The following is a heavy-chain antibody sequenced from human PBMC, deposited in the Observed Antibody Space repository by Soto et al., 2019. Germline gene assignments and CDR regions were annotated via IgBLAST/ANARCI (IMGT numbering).Heavy chain of an antibody. CDR1: GGSISSYY. CDR2: IYTSGST. J-gene: IGHJ5*02. Sequence: SETLCLTCTVSGGSISSYYWSWLREPAGKGLEWIGRIYTSGSTNYNPSLKSRVTMSVDTSKNHFSLKLSSVTAADTAVYYCARDTSKDFWSGYSPYNWFDPWGQGSLVTVS. CDR3: ARDTSKDFWSGYSPYNWFDP. D-gene: IGHD3-3*01. V-gene: IGHV4-4*07.